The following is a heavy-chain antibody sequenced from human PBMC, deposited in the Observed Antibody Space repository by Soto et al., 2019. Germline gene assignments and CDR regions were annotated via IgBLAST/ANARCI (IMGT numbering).Heavy chain of an antibody. D-gene: IGHD6-19*01. CDR3: ASLLSGWYHGMDV. Sequence: GGALKISGKGFGYNLSSSLIWPVRPIPGKGLEWMGIIYPGDSDTRYSPSFQGQVTISADKSISTAYLQWSSLKASDTAMYYCASLLSGWYHGMDVWGQGTTVTVSS. CDR2: IYPGDSDT. CDR1: GYNLSSSL. V-gene: IGHV5-51*01. J-gene: IGHJ6*02.